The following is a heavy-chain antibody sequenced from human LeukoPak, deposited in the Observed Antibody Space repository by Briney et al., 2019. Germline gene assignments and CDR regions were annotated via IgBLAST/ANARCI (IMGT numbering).Heavy chain of an antibody. CDR3: ANGIAAADY. CDR1: GFTFSSYG. Sequence: GGTLRLSCAASGFTFSSYGMSWVRQAPGKGLEWVSAISGSGGSTYYADSVKGRFTISRDNSKNTLYLQMNSLRVEDTAVYYCANGIAAADYWGQGTLVTVSS. J-gene: IGHJ4*02. CDR2: ISGSGGST. D-gene: IGHD6-13*01. V-gene: IGHV3-23*01.